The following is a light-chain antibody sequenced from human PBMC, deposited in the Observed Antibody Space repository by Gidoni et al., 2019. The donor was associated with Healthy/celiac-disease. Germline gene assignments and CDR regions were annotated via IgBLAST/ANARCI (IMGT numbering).Light chain of an antibody. CDR2: KAS. V-gene: IGKV1-5*03. CDR3: QQYNSYPWT. Sequence: DIQMTLSLYTLSASVGDRVTITCRASQSISSWLAWYQQKPGKAPKLLIYKASSLESGVPSRFSGSGSGTEFTLTISSLQPDDFATYYCQQYNSYPWTFXQXTKVEIK. CDR1: QSISSW. J-gene: IGKJ1*01.